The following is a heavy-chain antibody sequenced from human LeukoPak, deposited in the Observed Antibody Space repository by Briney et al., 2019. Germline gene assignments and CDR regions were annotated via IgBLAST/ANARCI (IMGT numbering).Heavy chain of an antibody. J-gene: IGHJ6*01. V-gene: IGHV3-23*01. CDR2: ISGSGDNT. CDR3: AKMKGHPLPKYYMDV. CDR1: GFIFSNYA. Sequence: GGSLRLSCAASGFIFSNYAMSWVRRAPARGLGWVSGISGSGDNTLYADSVKGRFTISRDNSKNTLYLEMNSLRAEDTAIYYCAKMKGHPLPKYYMDVWGQGTTVTVSS. D-gene: IGHD1-26*01.